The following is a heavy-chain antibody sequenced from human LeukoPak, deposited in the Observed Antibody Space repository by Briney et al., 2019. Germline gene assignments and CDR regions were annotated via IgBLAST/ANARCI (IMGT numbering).Heavy chain of an antibody. J-gene: IGHJ6*03. Sequence: ASVKVSCKASGYTFTSYYMHWVRQAPGQGLEWMGIINPSGGSTSYAQKFQGRVTITADESTSTAYMELRSLRSDDTAVYYCARWAQPYHYYYMDVWGKGTTVTISS. CDR3: ARWAQPYHYYYMDV. CDR2: INPSGGST. CDR1: GYTFTSYY. V-gene: IGHV1-46*01.